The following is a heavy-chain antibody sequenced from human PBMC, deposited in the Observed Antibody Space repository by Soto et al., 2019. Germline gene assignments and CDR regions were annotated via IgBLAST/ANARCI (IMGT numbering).Heavy chain of an antibody. Sequence: GGSLRLSCAAYGFTFSSYEMNWVRQAPGKGLEWVSYISSSGSTIYYADSVKGRFTISRDNAKNTLYPQMNSLRAGDSAVYYCSRAGVSCFDYWGQGTLATVSS. CDR3: SRAGVSCFDY. J-gene: IGHJ4*02. D-gene: IGHD1-26*01. CDR1: GFTFSSYE. V-gene: IGHV3-48*03. CDR2: ISSSGSTI.